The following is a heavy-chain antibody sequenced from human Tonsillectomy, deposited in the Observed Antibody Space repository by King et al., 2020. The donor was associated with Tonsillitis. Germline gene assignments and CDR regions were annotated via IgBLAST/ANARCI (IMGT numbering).Heavy chain of an antibody. CDR1: GFTFDDYA. V-gene: IGHV3-9*01. D-gene: IGHD6-19*01. Sequence: VQLVESGGDLVQPGRSLRLSCAASGFTFDDYAMHWVRQVPGKGLEWVAGITWNNDTLGYADSVKGRFTISRDNAKNSLYLQMNNLRANDTALYYCAKDNHSGSVWYFAYWGQGTLVTVSS. J-gene: IGHJ4*02. CDR3: AKDNHSGSVWYFAY. CDR2: ITWNNDTL.